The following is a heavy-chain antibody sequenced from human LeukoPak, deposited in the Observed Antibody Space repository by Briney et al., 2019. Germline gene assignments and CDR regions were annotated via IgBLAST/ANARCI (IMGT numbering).Heavy chain of an antibody. CDR1: GFTFRSYS. CDR3: ATVAMEDWYFDL. CDR2: ISSSGSTI. J-gene: IGHJ2*01. Sequence: GGSLRLSCVASGFTFRSYSMNWVRQAPGKGLEWVSYISSSGSTIYYADAVKGRFTISRDNAKNSLYLQMSSLRDEDTAVYYCATVAMEDWYFDLWGRGTLVAVSS. D-gene: IGHD5-18*01. V-gene: IGHV3-48*02.